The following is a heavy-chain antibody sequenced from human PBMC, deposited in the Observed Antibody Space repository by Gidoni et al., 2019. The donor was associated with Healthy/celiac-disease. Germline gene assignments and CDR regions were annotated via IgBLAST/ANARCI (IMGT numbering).Heavy chain of an antibody. CDR3: ARDRGYCSSTSCYGRDAFDI. D-gene: IGHD2-2*01. CDR1: GYTFTSYY. Sequence: QVQLVQSGAEVKKPGASVKVSCKASGYTFTSYYMHWVRQSPVQGLEWMGIINPSGGSTSYAQKFQGRVTMTRDTSTSTVYMELSSLRSEDTAVYYCARDRGYCSSTSCYGRDAFDIWGQGTMVTVSS. J-gene: IGHJ3*02. V-gene: IGHV1-46*01. CDR2: INPSGGST.